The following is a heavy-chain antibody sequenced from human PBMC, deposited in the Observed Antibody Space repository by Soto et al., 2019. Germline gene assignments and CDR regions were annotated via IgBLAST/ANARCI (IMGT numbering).Heavy chain of an antibody. V-gene: IGHV3-23*01. D-gene: IGHD3-10*01. CDR1: GFTFSSYA. CDR2: ISGSGGST. Sequence: LRLSCAASGFTFSSYAMSWVRQAPGKGLEWVSAISGSGGSTYYADSVKGRFTISRDNSKNTLYLQMNSLRAEDTAVYYCAKALSMVRGATTDYYYGMDVWGQGTTVTVSS. CDR3: AKALSMVRGATTDYYYGMDV. J-gene: IGHJ6*02.